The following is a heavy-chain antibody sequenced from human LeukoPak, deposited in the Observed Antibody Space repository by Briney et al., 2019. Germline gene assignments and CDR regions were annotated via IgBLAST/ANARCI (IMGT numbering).Heavy chain of an antibody. Sequence: ASETLSLTCTVSGGSISSRSCCWGWIRQPPGKGLEWIGTIYYSGSTYYNPSLKSRVTISVDTSRNQFSLRLSSVTAADTAVHYCARQVYSGTHYFDYWGQGTLVTVSS. CDR2: IYYSGST. CDR3: ARQVYSGTHYFDY. V-gene: IGHV4-39*01. J-gene: IGHJ4*02. D-gene: IGHD1-26*01. CDR1: GGSISSRSCC.